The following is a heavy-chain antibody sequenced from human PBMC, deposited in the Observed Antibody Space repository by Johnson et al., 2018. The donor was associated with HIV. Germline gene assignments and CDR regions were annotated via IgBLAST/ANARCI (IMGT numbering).Heavy chain of an antibody. Sequence: QVQLVESGGGVVQPGRSLRLSCAASGFTFSSYAMHWVRQAPGKGLEWVAVISYDGTNKYYVDSVGGRFTISRDNAKNLLYLQMNSLRAEDTAVYYCARPIARGASNIWGQGTMVTVSS. CDR2: ISYDGTNK. V-gene: IGHV3-30*04. CDR1: GFTFSSYA. J-gene: IGHJ3*02. CDR3: ARPIARGASNI. D-gene: IGHD1-26*01.